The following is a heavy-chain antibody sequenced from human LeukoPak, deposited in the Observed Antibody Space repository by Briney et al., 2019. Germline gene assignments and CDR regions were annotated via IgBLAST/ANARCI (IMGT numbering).Heavy chain of an antibody. Sequence: GGSLRLSCAGSGFTFSSYSMNWVRQAPGKGLEWVSSISSSSSYIYYADSVKGRFTISRDNAKNSLYLQMNSLRAEDTAVYYCARVGRITIFGVVIPNDYWGQGTLVTVSS. CDR2: ISSSSSYI. V-gene: IGHV3-21*01. CDR1: GFTFSSYS. D-gene: IGHD3-3*01. CDR3: ARVGRITIFGVVIPNDY. J-gene: IGHJ4*02.